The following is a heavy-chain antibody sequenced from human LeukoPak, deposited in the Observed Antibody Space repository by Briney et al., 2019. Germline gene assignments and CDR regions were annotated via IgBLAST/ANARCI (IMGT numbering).Heavy chain of an antibody. V-gene: IGHV4-30-4*01. CDR2: IYYSGST. CDR3: ARAPVVVTGLWFDP. CDR1: GGSISSGDYY. Sequence: PSQTLSLTCTVSGGSISSGDYYWSWIRQPPGKGLEWIGYIYYSGSTYYNPSLKSRVTISVDTSKNQFSLKLSSVTAADTAVYYCARAPVVVTGLWFDPWGQGTLVTVPS. J-gene: IGHJ5*02. D-gene: IGHD2-21*02.